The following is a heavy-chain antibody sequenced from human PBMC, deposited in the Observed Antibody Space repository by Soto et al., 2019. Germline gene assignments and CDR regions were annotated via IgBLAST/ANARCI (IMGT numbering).Heavy chain of an antibody. J-gene: IGHJ4*02. D-gene: IGHD6-13*01. CDR3: PPKFAPGTIASTGTSY. CDR2: IKSKTDGGTT. CDR1: DFTFTNAW. Sequence: PGGSLRLSCAASDFTFTNAWMNWVRQTPGKGLEWVGRIKSKTDGGTTDYAAPVKGRFTISRDDSKNTLYLQMNNLKTDDTAVYYCPPKFAPGTIASTGTSYWGQGTLVTVPS. V-gene: IGHV3-15*01.